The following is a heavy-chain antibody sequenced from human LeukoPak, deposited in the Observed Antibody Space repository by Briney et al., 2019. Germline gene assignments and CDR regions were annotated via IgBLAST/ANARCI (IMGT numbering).Heavy chain of an antibody. D-gene: IGHD3-22*01. V-gene: IGHV3-30*04. CDR2: ISYDGSNK. CDR1: GYTLTELS. CDR3: ARGFSQYSYDSSGYYYVDY. Sequence: SCKVSGYTLTELSMHWVRQAPGKGLEWVAVISYDGSNKYYADSVKGRFTISRDTSKNTLYLQMNSLRVEDTAVYFCARGFSQYSYDSSGYYYVDYWGQGTLVTVSS. J-gene: IGHJ4*02.